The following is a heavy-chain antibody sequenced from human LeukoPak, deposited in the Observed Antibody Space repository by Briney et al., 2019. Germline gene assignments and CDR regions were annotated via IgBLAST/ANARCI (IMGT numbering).Heavy chain of an antibody. J-gene: IGHJ4*02. D-gene: IGHD4-23*01. V-gene: IGHV4-39*01. CDR2: IYYSGRT. Sequence: PSETLSLTCSVSGDSFSRSDSYWDWIRQPPGKGLEWIGTIYYSGRTYYSPSLKSRVTMSVDPSNNQFSLNLRSVTAADTAVYYCARVTRPGNGILDYWGQGTLVTVSS. CDR3: ARVTRPGNGILDY. CDR1: GDSFSRSDSY.